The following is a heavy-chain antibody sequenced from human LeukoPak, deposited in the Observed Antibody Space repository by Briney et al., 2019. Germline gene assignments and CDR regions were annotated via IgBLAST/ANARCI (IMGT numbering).Heavy chain of an antibody. CDR2: INPNSGGT. CDR3: ARGTILANDY. D-gene: IGHD3-3*01. J-gene: IGHJ4*02. CDR1: GGALSNFG. V-gene: IGHV1-2*02. Sequence: GASVKVSCKTSGGALSNFGISWVRQAPGQGLEWMGWINPNSGGTNYAQKFQGRVTMTRDTSISTAYMELSRLRSDDTAVYYCARGTILANDYWGQGTLVTVSS.